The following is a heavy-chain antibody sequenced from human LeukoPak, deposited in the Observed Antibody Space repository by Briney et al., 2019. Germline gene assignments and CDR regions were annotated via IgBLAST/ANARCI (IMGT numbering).Heavy chain of an antibody. V-gene: IGHV4-61*02. J-gene: IGHJ4*02. CDR2: IYTSGSA. CDR1: GGSISSGSYY. CDR3: ARDDPLGY. Sequence: SETLSLTCTVSGGSISSGSYYWSWIRQPAGKGLEWIGRIYTSGSANYNPSLKSRVTISVDTSKNQFSLKLSSVTAADPAVYYCARDDPLGYWGQGTLVTVSS.